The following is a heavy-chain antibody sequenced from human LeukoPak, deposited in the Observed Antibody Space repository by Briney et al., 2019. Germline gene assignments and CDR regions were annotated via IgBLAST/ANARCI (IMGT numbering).Heavy chain of an antibody. CDR3: ARDSCGGDCYQDY. V-gene: IGHV3-11*01. CDR2: ISSSGSTI. Sequence: GGSLRLSCAASGFTFSDYYMSWIRQAPGKGLEWVSYISSSGSTIHYADSVKGRFTISRDNAKNSLYLQMNSLRAEDTAVYYCARDSCGGDCYQDYWGQGTLVTVSS. D-gene: IGHD2-21*02. CDR1: GFTFSDYY. J-gene: IGHJ4*02.